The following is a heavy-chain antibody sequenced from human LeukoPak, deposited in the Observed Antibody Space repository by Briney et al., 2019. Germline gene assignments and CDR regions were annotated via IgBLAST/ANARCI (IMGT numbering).Heavy chain of an antibody. CDR2: IYTSGST. Sequence: PSETLSLTCTVSGGSISSGSYYWSWIRQPAGKGLEWIGRIYTSGSTNYNPSLKSRVTISVDTSKNQFSLKLSSVTAADTAVYYCAKGWYMDVWGKGTMVTISS. CDR3: AKGWYMDV. CDR1: GGSISSGSYY. D-gene: IGHD2-15*01. J-gene: IGHJ6*03. V-gene: IGHV4-61*02.